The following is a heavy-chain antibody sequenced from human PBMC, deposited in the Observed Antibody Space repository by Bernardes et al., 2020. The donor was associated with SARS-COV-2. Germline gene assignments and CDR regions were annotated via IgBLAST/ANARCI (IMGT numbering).Heavy chain of an antibody. Sequence: GGSLRLSCAASGFTFSSYGMHWVRQAPGKGLEWVAVISYDGSNKYYADSVKGRFTISRDNSKNTLYLQMNSLRAEDTAVYYCAKDLSTVDTAMPDFDYWGQGTLVTVSS. D-gene: IGHD5-18*01. CDR1: GFTFSSYG. V-gene: IGHV3-30*18. CDR2: ISYDGSNK. J-gene: IGHJ4*02. CDR3: AKDLSTVDTAMPDFDY.